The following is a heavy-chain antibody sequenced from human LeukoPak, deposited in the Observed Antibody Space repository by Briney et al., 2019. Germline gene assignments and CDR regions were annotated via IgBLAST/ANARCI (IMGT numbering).Heavy chain of an antibody. CDR1: GGTFSSYA. Sequence: GASVKVSCKASGGTFSSYAISWVRQAPGQGLEWMGGIIPILGTANYAQKFQGRVTITADKSTSTAYMELSSLRSEDTAVYYCARDRFPYYDILTGYYNFDYWGQGTLVTVSS. J-gene: IGHJ4*02. CDR3: ARDRFPYYDILTGYYNFDY. D-gene: IGHD3-9*01. V-gene: IGHV1-69*06. CDR2: IIPILGTA.